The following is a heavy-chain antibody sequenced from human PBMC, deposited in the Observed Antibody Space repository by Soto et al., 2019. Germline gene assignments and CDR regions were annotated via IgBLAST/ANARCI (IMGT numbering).Heavy chain of an antibody. V-gene: IGHV3-23*01. CDR3: TSERSYYFDSSGFDS. J-gene: IGHJ4*02. CDR1: GFTFSSYA. Sequence: GGSLRLSCAASGFTFSSYAMSWVRQAPGKGLEWVSAISGSGGSTYYADSVKGRFTISRDNSKNTLYLQMNSLRAEDTAVYYCTSERSYYFDSSGFDSWGQGTLVTVSS. D-gene: IGHD3-22*01. CDR2: ISGSGGST.